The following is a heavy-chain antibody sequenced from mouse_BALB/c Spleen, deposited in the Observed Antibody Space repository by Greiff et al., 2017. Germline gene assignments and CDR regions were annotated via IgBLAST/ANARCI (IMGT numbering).Heavy chain of an antibody. CDR2: ISYSGST. Sequence: VQLQQSGPGLVKPSQSLSLTCTVTGYSITSDYAWNWIRQFPGNQLEWMGYISYSGSTSYNQSLKSRISITRDTSKNQFFLQLNSVTTEDTATYYGARRYGNYLYYCDYWGQGTTLTVSS. CDR3: ARRYGNYLYYCDY. CDR1: GYSITSDYA. V-gene: IGHV3-2*02. D-gene: IGHD2-10*02. J-gene: IGHJ2*01.